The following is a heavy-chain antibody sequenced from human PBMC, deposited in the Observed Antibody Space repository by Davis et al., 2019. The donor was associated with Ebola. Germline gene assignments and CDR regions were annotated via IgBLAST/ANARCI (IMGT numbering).Heavy chain of an antibody. V-gene: IGHV4-59*11. CDR2: IRYSGST. CDR3: ARDGAAYDF. D-gene: IGHD2-21*01. CDR1: GGSLTGHY. J-gene: IGHJ4*02. Sequence: SETLSLTCTVSGGSLTGHYSAWIRQPPRKGLKPLGFIRYSGSTNYNPSLEGRVTMSVDTSKNQFSLKLRAVTAADTAVYYCARDGAAYDFWGQGTLVTVST.